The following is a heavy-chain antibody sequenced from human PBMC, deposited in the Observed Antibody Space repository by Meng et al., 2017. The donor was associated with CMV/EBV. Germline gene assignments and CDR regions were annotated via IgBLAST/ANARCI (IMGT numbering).Heavy chain of an antibody. CDR3: ARGEGHSGSYYFYFDY. D-gene: IGHD1-26*01. CDR1: GGSISSYY. J-gene: IGHJ4*02. Sequence: GSLRLSCTVSGGSISSYYWSWIRQPPGKGLEWIGYIYYSGSTNYNPSLKSRVTISVDTSKNQFSLKLSSVTAADTAVYYCARGEGHSGSYYFYFDYWGQGTLVTAPQ. V-gene: IGHV4-59*01. CDR2: IYYSGST.